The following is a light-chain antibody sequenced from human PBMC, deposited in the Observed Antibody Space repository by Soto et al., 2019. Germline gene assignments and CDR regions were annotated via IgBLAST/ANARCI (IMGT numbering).Light chain of an antibody. Sequence: IHMTQSPSTLSASVGARATITCRASQSISSWLAWYQQKPGKAPKLLIYDASSLESGVPSRFSGSGSGTEFTLTISSLQPDDLATYYCQQYNSYSTWTFGQGTKVDIK. CDR3: QQYNSYSTWT. CDR2: DAS. V-gene: IGKV1-5*01. J-gene: IGKJ1*01. CDR1: QSISSW.